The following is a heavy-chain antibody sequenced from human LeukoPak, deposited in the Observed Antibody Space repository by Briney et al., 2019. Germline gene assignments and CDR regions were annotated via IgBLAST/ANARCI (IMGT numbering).Heavy chain of an antibody. CDR2: IYTSGST. CDR3: ARTYDSSGYYSAYYYYYMDV. J-gene: IGHJ6*03. V-gene: IGHV4-4*07. Sequence: SETLSLTCTVSGGSISSYYWSWIRQPAGKGLEWIGRIYTSGSTNYNPSLTSGGTMSVDTSKNQFSLKLSSVTAADTAVYYCARTYDSSGYYSAYYYYYMDVWSKGTTVTVSS. D-gene: IGHD3-22*01. CDR1: GGSISSYY.